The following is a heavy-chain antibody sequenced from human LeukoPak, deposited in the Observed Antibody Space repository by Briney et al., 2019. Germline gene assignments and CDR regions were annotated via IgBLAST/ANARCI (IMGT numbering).Heavy chain of an antibody. CDR3: AKEGEYYDSSGHDAFDI. CDR2: ISYDGSNK. Sequence: GGSLRLSCAASEFTFSDYAMHWVRQAPGKGLEWVAVISYDGSNKYYADSVKGRFTISRDNSKNTLYLQMNSLRAEDTAVYYCAKEGEYYDSSGHDAFDIWGQGTMVTVSS. CDR1: EFTFSDYA. J-gene: IGHJ3*02. V-gene: IGHV3-30-3*01. D-gene: IGHD3-22*01.